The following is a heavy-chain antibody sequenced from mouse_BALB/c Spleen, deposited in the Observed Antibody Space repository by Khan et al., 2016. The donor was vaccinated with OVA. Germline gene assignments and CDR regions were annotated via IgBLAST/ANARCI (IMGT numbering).Heavy chain of an antibody. D-gene: IGHD2-12*01. V-gene: IGHV2-6-4*01. CDR3: SRISYGASYWYFDF. CDR1: GFSLSRYS. Sequence: QVQLKESGIGLVAPSQSLSITCTVSGFSLSRYSVHWVRQPPGKGLEWLGMIWSGGSTDSNSALKYRLSTSKDNSKSQVFLKMNSLQTDATAMYYCSRISYGASYWYFDFWGAGPPVTVSS. J-gene: IGHJ1*01. CDR2: IWSGGST.